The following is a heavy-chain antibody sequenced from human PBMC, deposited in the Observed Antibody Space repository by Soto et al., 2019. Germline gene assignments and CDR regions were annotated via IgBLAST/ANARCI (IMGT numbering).Heavy chain of an antibody. Sequence: GASVKVSCKASGYTLTSYYMHWVRQAPGQGLEWMGIINPSGGSTSYAQKFQGRVTMTRDTSTSTVYMELSSLRSEDTAVYYCARETTPRLRITMVRGEGMDVWGQGTTVTVSS. D-gene: IGHD3-10*01. CDR1: GYTLTSYY. J-gene: IGHJ6*02. V-gene: IGHV1-46*01. CDR2: INPSGGST. CDR3: ARETTPRLRITMVRGEGMDV.